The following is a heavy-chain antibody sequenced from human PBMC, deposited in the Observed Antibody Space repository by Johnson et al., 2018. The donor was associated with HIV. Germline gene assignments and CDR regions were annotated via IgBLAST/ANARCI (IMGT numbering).Heavy chain of an antibody. J-gene: IGHJ3*02. V-gene: IGHV3-30-3*01. Sequence: QEQLVESGGGLVQPGGSLRLSCAASGFTFSSYAMHWVRQAPGKGLEWVAVISYDGSNKYYADSVKGRFTISRDNSKNTLYLQMNSLRAEDTAVYYCARDLSMIVVANAFDIWGQGTMVTVSS. CDR3: ARDLSMIVVANAFDI. D-gene: IGHD3-22*01. CDR2: ISYDGSNK. CDR1: GFTFSSYA.